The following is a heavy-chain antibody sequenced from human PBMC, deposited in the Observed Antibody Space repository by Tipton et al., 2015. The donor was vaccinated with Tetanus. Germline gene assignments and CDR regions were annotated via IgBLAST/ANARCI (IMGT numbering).Heavy chain of an antibody. V-gene: IGHV3-33*01. CDR1: GFNFAHYG. J-gene: IGHJ4*02. CDR3: ARDSTHRRDGYNDFDY. CDR2: IFDDGSNT. Sequence: SLRLSCAASGFNFAHYGMHWVRQAPGKGLEWVAVIFDDGSNTYYADSVKGRFTISRDNAKNSLYLQMNSLRDEDTAVYYCARDSTHRRDGYNDFDYWGQGTLVTVSS. D-gene: IGHD5-24*01.